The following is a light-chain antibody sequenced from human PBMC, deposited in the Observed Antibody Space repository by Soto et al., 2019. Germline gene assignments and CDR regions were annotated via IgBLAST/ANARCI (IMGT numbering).Light chain of an antibody. V-gene: IGKV3D-15*01. CDR1: QNISSY. J-gene: IGKJ1*01. CDR2: GAS. CDR3: QQYNNWPRT. Sequence: IVLTQSPATLSLSPGKRATLSCRASQNISSYLIWYQQKPGQAPRLLLYGASSRATGIPDRFSGSGSGTEFTLTINSLQSEDFAVYYCQQYNNWPRTFGQGTKVDIK.